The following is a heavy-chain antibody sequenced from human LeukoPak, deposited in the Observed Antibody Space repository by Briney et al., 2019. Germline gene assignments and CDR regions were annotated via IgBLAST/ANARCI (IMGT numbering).Heavy chain of an antibody. J-gene: IGHJ5*02. CDR2: ISGSGGST. V-gene: IGHV3-23*01. CDR3: AKEEAGHNYPSILWFGELFGWFDP. D-gene: IGHD3-10*01. Sequence: PGGSLRLSCAASGFTFSSYAMSWVRQAPGKGLEWVSAISGSGGSTYYADSVKGRFTISRDNSKNTLYLQMNSLRAEDTAVYYCAKEEAGHNYPSILWFGELFGWFDPWGQGTLVTVSS. CDR1: GFTFSSYA.